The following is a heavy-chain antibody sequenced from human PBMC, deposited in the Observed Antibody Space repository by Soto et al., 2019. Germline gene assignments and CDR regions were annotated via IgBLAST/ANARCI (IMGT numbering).Heavy chain of an antibody. CDR2: FTDSGIT. J-gene: IGHJ1*01. Sequence: QGQLQQWGAGLLKPSETLSLICAGYGGSFSDYYWCWIRQPPGKGLEFIGEFTDSGITNYNPSLKSRVTKSADTYNNQCSLKVRSVTAADTAVYYCARSRGGVQDWGQGTLVTVSS. CDR1: GGSFSDYY. V-gene: IGHV4-34*01. D-gene: IGHD3-10*01. CDR3: ARSRGGVQD.